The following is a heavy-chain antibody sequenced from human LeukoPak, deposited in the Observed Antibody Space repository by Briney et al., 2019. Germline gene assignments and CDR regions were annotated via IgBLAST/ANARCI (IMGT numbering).Heavy chain of an antibody. D-gene: IGHD3-9*01. J-gene: IGHJ3*02. Sequence: SETLSLTCAVSGGSISTSSYYRGWIRQPPGKGLEWIGSIFYSGSTYYNPSLKSRVTISVDTSKNQFSLKLSSVTAADTAVYYCAKGLRYLSFNDAFEIWGQGTVVTVSS. CDR1: GGSISTSSYY. V-gene: IGHV4-39*01. CDR3: AKGLRYLSFNDAFEI. CDR2: IFYSGST.